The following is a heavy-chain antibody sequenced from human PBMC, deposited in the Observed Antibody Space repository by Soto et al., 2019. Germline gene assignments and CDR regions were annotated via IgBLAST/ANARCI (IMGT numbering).Heavy chain of an antibody. D-gene: IGHD3-10*01. CDR3: AIGTMVRGVISWFDP. CDR2: IIPIFGTA. V-gene: IGHV1-69*13. CDR1: GGTFSSYA. Sequence: ASVKVSCKASGGTFSSYAISWVRQAPGQGLEWMGGIIPIFGTANYAQKFQGRVTITADESTSTAYMELSSLRSEDTAVYYCAIGTMVRGVISWFDPWAREPWSPSPQ. J-gene: IGHJ5*02.